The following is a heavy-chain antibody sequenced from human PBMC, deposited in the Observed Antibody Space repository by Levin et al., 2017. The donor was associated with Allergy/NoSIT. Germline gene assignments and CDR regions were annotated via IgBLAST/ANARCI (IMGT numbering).Heavy chain of an antibody. CDR3: TRGYSGIAVAN. Sequence: PGGSLRLSCAVYGGSLTGHYWSWIRQPPGKGLEWIGEINHSGGANYNPSLRSRVTISIDTSKNQFSLKLTSVTAADTAVYYCTRGYSGIAVANWGQGTLVTVSS. J-gene: IGHJ4*02. CDR1: GGSLTGHY. CDR2: INHSGGA. V-gene: IGHV4-34*01. D-gene: IGHD6-19*01.